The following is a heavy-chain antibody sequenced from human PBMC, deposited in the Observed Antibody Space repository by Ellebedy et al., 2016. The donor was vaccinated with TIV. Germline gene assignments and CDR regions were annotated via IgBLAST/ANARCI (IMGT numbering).Heavy chain of an antibody. V-gene: IGHV3-7*01. J-gene: IGHJ6*02. CDR1: GFTFSSYW. CDR3: AKDLDYVWGSYRLEYYYYYGMDV. CDR2: IKQDGSEK. Sequence: GGSLRLSCAASGFTFSSYWMSWVRQAPGKGLEWVANIKQDGSEKYYVDSVKGRFTISRDNSKNTLYLQMNSLRAEDTAVYYCAKDLDYVWGSYRLEYYYYYGMDVWGQGTTVTVSS. D-gene: IGHD3-16*02.